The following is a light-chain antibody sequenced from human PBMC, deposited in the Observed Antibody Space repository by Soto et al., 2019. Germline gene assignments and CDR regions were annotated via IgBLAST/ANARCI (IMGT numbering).Light chain of an antibody. CDR3: SSYAGSSTVL. CDR2: DVS. Sequence: QSALTQPASVSGSPGQSITISCTGTSSDVGGYNYVSWYQQHPGKAPKLMIFDVSDRPTGVSNRFSASKSGNTASLTISGLQTEDEADYYCSSYAGSSTVLFGGGTQLTVL. CDR1: SSDVGGYNY. V-gene: IGLV2-14*01. J-gene: IGLJ2*01.